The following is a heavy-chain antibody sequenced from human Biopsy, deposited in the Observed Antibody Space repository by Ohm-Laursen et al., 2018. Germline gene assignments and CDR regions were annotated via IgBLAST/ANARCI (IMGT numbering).Heavy chain of an antibody. Sequence: GATVKISCKASSYTFTDYNIHWMRQAPGQGLEWLGYITCKTGATNYAQKFQGTVTMTRDTTISTACMEVSSLRSDDTAVYYCAIGGNDVLTDCLKIDQWGQGTLVTVSS. CDR1: SYTFTDYN. D-gene: IGHD3-9*01. V-gene: IGHV1-2*02. CDR2: ITCKTGAT. J-gene: IGHJ4*02. CDR3: AIGGNDVLTDCLKIDQ.